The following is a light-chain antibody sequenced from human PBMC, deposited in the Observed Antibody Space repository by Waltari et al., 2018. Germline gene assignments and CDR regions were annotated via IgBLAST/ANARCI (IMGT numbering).Light chain of an antibody. CDR1: QSVTSS. J-gene: IGKJ4*01. V-gene: IGKV3-11*01. Sequence: EIVLTQSPATLSLSPGESATLSCRASQSVTSSFAWYQQKPGQAPRLLVWDASNRATGIPARFSGSGSGTDFTLTIASLEPEDFAFYYCQHRSNWPPEVAFGGGTKVEI. CDR2: DAS. CDR3: QHRSNWPPEVA.